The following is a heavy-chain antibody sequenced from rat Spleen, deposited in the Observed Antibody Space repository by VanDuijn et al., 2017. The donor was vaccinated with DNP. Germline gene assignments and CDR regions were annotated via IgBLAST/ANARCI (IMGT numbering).Heavy chain of an antibody. J-gene: IGHJ4*01. V-gene: IGHV5-25*01. Sequence: EVQLVESGGGLVQPGRSLKLSCAASGFTFSNYYMAWVRQAPTKGLEWVASISTSGGSTYYRDSLKGRFTVSRDNAKSTLYLQMDSLRSEDTATYYCARRRPHNIGTGGYAMDAWGQGTSVTVSS. CDR2: ISTSGGST. CDR3: ARRRPHNIGTGGYAMDA. CDR1: GFTFSNYY. D-gene: IGHD1-5*01.